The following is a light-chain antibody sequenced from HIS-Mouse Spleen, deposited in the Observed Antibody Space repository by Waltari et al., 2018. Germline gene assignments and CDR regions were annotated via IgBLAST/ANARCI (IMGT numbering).Light chain of an antibody. Sequence: DIQMTQSPSTLSASVGDRVTINCRASQSISSWLAWYQQKPGKAPKPLIYKASSLESGVPSRFSGSGSGTEFTLTISSLQPDDFATYYCQQYNSYSYTFGQGTKLEIK. CDR2: KAS. CDR1: QSISSW. CDR3: QQYNSYSYT. J-gene: IGKJ2*01. V-gene: IGKV1-5*03.